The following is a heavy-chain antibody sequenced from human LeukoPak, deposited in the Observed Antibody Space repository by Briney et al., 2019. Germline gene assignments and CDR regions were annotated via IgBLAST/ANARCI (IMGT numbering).Heavy chain of an antibody. CDR1: GGSISSGGYS. CDR3: ARVYWFGDLYYFDY. D-gene: IGHD3-10*01. CDR2: IYHSGST. J-gene: IGHJ4*02. V-gene: IGHV4-30-2*01. Sequence: SETLSLTCAVSGGSISSGGYSWSWIRQPPGKGLEWIGYIYHSGSTYFNPSLKSRVTISVDRSKNQFSLKLSSVTAADTAVYYCARVYWFGDLYYFDYWGQGTLVTVSS.